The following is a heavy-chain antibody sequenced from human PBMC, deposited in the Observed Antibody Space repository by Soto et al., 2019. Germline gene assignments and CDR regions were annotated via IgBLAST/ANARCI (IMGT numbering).Heavy chain of an antibody. CDR2: ISGSGGST. J-gene: IGHJ4*02. Sequence: GGSLRLSCAASGFTFSSYAMSWVRQAPGKGLEWVSAISGSGGSTYYADSVKGRFTISRDNSKNTLYLQMNSLRAEDTAVYYCAKDAAYSSSSGADFDYWGQGTLVTVSS. CDR1: GFTFSSYA. V-gene: IGHV3-23*01. D-gene: IGHD6-6*01. CDR3: AKDAAYSSSSGADFDY.